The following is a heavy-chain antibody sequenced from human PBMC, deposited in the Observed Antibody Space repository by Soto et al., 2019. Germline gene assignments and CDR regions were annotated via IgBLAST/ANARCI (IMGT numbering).Heavy chain of an antibody. J-gene: IGHJ6*02. D-gene: IGHD6-13*01. V-gene: IGHV5-10-1*01. CDR2: IDPSDSYT. CDR1: GYSFASYW. CDR3: ARLSTAAAGTYYYGMDV. Sequence: PGESLKISCKGPGYSFASYWISWVRQMPGKGLEWMGRIDPSDSYTNYSPSFQGHVTISADKSISTAYLQWSSLKASDTAMYYCARLSTAAAGTYYYGMDVWGQGTTVTVSS.